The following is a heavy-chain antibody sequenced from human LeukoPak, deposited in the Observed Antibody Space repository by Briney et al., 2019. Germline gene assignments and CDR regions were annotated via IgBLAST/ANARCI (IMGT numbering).Heavy chain of an antibody. CDR3: ATLPRRYGDYEAEYFQH. D-gene: IGHD4-17*01. CDR2: IKQDGSEK. J-gene: IGHJ1*01. CDR1: GFTFSGHS. V-gene: IGHV3-7*01. Sequence: GGSLRLSCEASGFTFSGHSMNWVRQAPGKGLEWVANIKQDGSEKYYVDSVKGRFTISRDNAKNSLYLQMNSLRAEDTAVYYCATLPRRYGDYEAEYFQHWGQGTLVTVSS.